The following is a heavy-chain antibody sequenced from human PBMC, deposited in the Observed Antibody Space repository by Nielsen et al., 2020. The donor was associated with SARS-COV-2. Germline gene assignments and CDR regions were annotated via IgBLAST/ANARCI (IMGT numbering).Heavy chain of an antibody. CDR1: GESFSGYY. V-gene: IGHV4-34*01. D-gene: IGHD4-17*01. CDR2: ISHSGTT. Sequence: SETLSLTCAVSGESFSGYYQWSWIRQPPGKGLEWIGEISHSGTTNYNPSLKSRVTISVDTSKNQFSLKLSSVTAADTAVYYCARAGDYEPYYFDYWGQGTLVTVSS. CDR3: ARAGDYEPYYFDY. J-gene: IGHJ4*02.